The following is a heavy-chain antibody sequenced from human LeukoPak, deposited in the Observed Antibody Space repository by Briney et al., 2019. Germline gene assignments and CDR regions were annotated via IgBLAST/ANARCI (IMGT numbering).Heavy chain of an antibody. Sequence: PGGSLRLSCAASGFIFSSYWMAWVRQAPGKELEWVANIKEDETAKYYVDSVRGRFTSSRDDAKNSLYLQMNSLRAEDTAVYYCARALEAGIFDIWGQGTLVTVSS. D-gene: IGHD6-13*01. V-gene: IGHV3-7*01. CDR1: GFIFSSYW. J-gene: IGHJ3*02. CDR2: IKEDETAK. CDR3: ARALEAGIFDI.